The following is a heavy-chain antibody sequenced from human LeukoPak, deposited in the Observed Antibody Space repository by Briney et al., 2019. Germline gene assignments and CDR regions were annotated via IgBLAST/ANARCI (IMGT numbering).Heavy chain of an antibody. D-gene: IGHD6-19*01. CDR2: IWYDGSSK. CDR3: AKSSTYSSGAHAYDI. V-gene: IGHV3-33*06. Sequence: GGSLRLSCVASGFTFSNNGMHWVRQAPGKGLEWVAVIWYDGSSKYYADPVKGRFTISRDTSKNTLYLQMNSLRAEDTAVYYCAKSSTYSSGAHAYDIWGQATLVTVSS. CDR1: GFTFSNNG. J-gene: IGHJ3*02.